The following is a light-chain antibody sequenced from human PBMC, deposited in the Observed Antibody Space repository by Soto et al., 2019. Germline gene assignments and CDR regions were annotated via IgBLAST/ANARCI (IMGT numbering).Light chain of an antibody. J-gene: IGKJ3*01. CDR2: AAS. CDR1: QSISSY. V-gene: IGKV1-39*01. Sequence: IQMTQSPSSLSASVGDRVTITCRASQSISSYLNWYQQKPGKAPKLLIYAASSLQSGVPSRFRGSGSGTDFTLTISNLQPEDFAAYYCQQTYNTPFTFGPGTKVDI. CDR3: QQTYNTPFT.